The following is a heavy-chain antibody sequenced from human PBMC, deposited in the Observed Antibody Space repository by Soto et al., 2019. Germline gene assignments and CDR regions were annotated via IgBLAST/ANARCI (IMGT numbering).Heavy chain of an antibody. CDR2: ISSSSTI. Sequence: LRLSCAASGFTFNNYNMNWVRQAPGKGLEWVSYISSSSTIYYADSVKGRFTISRDNAKNSLYLQMNSLRDEDTAVYYCAREVCSSTTCYSTSPAYGMDVWGQGTTVTVS. CDR3: AREVCSSTTCYSTSPAYGMDV. J-gene: IGHJ6*02. CDR1: GFTFNNYN. D-gene: IGHD2-2*01. V-gene: IGHV3-48*02.